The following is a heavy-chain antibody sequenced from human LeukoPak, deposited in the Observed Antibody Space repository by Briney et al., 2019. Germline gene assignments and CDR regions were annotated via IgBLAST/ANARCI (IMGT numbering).Heavy chain of an antibody. D-gene: IGHD1-26*01. CDR1: GFTVSSNS. Sequence: PGGSLRLSCTVSGFTVSSNSMSWVRQAPGKGLEWVSYISSSGSTIYYADSVKGRFIISRDNSKNTLYLQMNSLRAEDTAVYYCAKDLIKVGPSRFRNYYYYMDVWGKGTTVTVPS. V-gene: IGHV3-23*01. CDR2: ISSSGSTI. CDR3: AKDLIKVGPSRFRNYYYYMDV. J-gene: IGHJ6*03.